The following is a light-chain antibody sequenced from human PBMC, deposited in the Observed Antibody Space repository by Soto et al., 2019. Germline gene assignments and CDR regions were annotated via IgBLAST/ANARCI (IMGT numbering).Light chain of an antibody. CDR2: EVN. Sequence: QSALTQPASVSGSPGQSITISCTGTSSDVGGYNYVSWYQQNPGKAPKLMIYEVNNRPSGVSNRFSGFKSGNTASLTISGLQAEDEADYYCSSYTSSNTYVFGTGTKPTVL. V-gene: IGLV2-14*01. J-gene: IGLJ1*01. CDR1: SSDVGGYNY. CDR3: SSYTSSNTYV.